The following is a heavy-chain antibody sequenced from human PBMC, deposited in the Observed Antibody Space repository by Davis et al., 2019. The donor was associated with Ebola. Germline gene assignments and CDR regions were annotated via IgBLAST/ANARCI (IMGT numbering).Heavy chain of an antibody. D-gene: IGHD6-19*01. CDR3: VRDYNDSIGRFDY. CDR1: GFTFSSYG. J-gene: IGHJ4*02. V-gene: IGHV3-30*03. Sequence: GGSLRLSCAASGFTFSSYGMHWVRQAPGKGLEWVAVISYDGSNKYYADSVKGRFTISRDNSKSTLYLQMNSLRLEDTAVYYCVRDYNDSIGRFDYWGQGTLVTVSS. CDR2: ISYDGSNK.